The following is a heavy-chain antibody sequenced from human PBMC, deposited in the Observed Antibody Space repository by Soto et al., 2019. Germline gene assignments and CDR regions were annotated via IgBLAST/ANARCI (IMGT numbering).Heavy chain of an antibody. V-gene: IGHV1-18*04. D-gene: IGHD6-19*01. J-gene: IGHJ5*02. CDR1: GYSFTSYG. CDR2: ISTYNGDT. Sequence: ASVKVSCKASGYSFTSYGINWVRQAPGQGLEWMGWISTYNGDTNYARKLQGRVTMTTDTSTTTAYMELRSLRSDDTAVYYCARGDSTGSPRGWFDPWGQGTLVTVSS. CDR3: ARGDSTGSPRGWFDP.